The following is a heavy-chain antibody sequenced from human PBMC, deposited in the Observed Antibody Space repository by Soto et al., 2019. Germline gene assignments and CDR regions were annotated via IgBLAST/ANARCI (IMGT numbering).Heavy chain of an antibody. Sequence: QVQLQESGPGLVKPSQTLSLTCTVSGGSISSGGYYWSWIRQHPGKGMEWIGYIYYSGSTYYNPSLKGRVTISVDTSKKQFSLKLSSVTAADTAVYYCAGGLVGDSSSWLRRFDPWGQGTLVTVSS. J-gene: IGHJ5*02. V-gene: IGHV4-31*03. CDR3: AGGLVGDSSSWLRRFDP. CDR2: IYYSGST. CDR1: GGSISSGGYY. D-gene: IGHD6-13*01.